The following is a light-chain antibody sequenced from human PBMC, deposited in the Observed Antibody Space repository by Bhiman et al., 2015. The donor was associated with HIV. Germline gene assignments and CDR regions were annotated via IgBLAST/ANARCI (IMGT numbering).Light chain of an antibody. CDR2: DNH. V-gene: IGLV1-51*01. Sequence: QSVLTQPPSVSAAPGQKVTISCSGSSSNIGNNYVSWYQQLPGTAPKLLIYDNHKRPSGIPDRFSASKSGTSATLGITGLQTGDEADYYCATWDSSLSAEVFGGGTKLTV. CDR1: SSNIGNNY. CDR3: ATWDSSLSAEV. J-gene: IGLJ2*01.